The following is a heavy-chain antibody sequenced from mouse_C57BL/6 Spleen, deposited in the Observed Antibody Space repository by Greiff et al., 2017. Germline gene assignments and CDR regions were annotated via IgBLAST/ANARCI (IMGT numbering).Heavy chain of an antibody. V-gene: IGHV1-47*01. J-gene: IGHJ1*03. D-gene: IGHD2-3*01. CDR2: FHPYNDDT. CDR3: ARGDYDGYHWYFDV. Sequence: QVQLQQSGAELVKPGASVKMSCKASGYTFTTYPIEWMKQNHGKSLEWIGNFHPYNDDTKYNEKFKGKATLSVEKSSSTVYLALSRLTSDDSAVYYCARGDYDGYHWYFDVWGTGTTVTVSS. CDR1: GYTFTTYP.